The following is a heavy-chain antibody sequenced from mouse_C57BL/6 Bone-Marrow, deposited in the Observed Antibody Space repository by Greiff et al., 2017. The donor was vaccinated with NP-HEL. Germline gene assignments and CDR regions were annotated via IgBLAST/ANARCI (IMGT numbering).Heavy chain of an antibody. CDR1: GYTFTDYN. D-gene: IGHD2-3*01. CDR3: ARGFDGYCVWYCDV. V-gene: IGHV1-18*01. CDR2: INPNNGGT. J-gene: IGHJ1*03. Sequence: VQLQQSGPELVKPGASVKIPCKASGYTFTDYNMDWVKQSHGKSLEWIGDINPNNGGTIYNQKFQGKATLTVDKSSSTAYMELRSLTSEDTAGYDCARGFDGYCVWYCDVGGTGTTVTVSS.